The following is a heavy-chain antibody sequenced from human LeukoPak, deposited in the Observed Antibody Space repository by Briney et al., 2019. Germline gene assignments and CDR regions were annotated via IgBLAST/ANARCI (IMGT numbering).Heavy chain of an antibody. CDR1: GYSISSGYY. CDR3: ARHKGRWFGEPHDAFDI. D-gene: IGHD3-10*01. J-gene: IGHJ3*02. CDR2: IYRSGST. V-gene: IGHV4-38-2*01. Sequence: PSETLSLTCAVSGYSISSGYYWGWIRQPPGKGLEWIGSIYRSGSTYYNPSLKSRVTISVDTSKNQFSLKLSSVTAADTAVYYCARHKGRWFGEPHDAFDIWGQGTMVTVSS.